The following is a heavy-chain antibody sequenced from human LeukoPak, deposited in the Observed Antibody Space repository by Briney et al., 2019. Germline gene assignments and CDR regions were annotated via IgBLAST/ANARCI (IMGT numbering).Heavy chain of an antibody. Sequence: PGGSLRLSCAASGFTFSSYSMNWVRQAPEKGLEWVSAITGSGRGTYYADSVKGRFTISRDNSKNTLYLQMNTLRAEDTAVYYCAKDPNGDYIGAFDFWGRGTMVTVSS. CDR2: ITGSGRGT. D-gene: IGHD4-17*01. CDR1: GFTFSSYS. V-gene: IGHV3-23*01. CDR3: AKDPNGDYIGAFDF. J-gene: IGHJ3*01.